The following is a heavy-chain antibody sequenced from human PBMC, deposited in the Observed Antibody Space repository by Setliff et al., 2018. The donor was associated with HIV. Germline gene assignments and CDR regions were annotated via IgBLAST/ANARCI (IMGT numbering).Heavy chain of an antibody. J-gene: IGHJ4*02. CDR2: INPRGDIT. Sequence: ASVKVSCKASEYSFTDYFVHWVRQAPGQGLEWMGIINPRGDITAYAQIFQGRVTLTRDTSTNTVYMELSSLRSEDTAVYYCAREAHSAWNRGAVAFIIPDYWGQGTLVTVSS. D-gene: IGHD3-10*01. V-gene: IGHV1-46*01. CDR1: EYSFTDYF. CDR3: AREAHSAWNRGAVAFIIPDY.